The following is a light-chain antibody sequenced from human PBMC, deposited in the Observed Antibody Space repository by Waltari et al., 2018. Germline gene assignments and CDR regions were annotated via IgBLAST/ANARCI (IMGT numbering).Light chain of an antibody. J-gene: IGLJ2*01. Sequence: QSALTQPASVSGSPGQSITISCTGTSSDVGGYNYDSWYHKHPGKAPKLLIYEVSNRPSGVSNRCSGSKSGNTASLTISGLQAEDEADYYCSSYTSSSTLSVVFGGGTKLTVL. CDR3: SSYTSSSTLSVV. CDR1: SSDVGGYNY. CDR2: EVS. V-gene: IGLV2-14*01.